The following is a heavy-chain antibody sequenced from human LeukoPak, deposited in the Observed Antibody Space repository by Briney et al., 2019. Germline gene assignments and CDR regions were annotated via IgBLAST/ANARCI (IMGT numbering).Heavy chain of an antibody. V-gene: IGHV1-2*02. D-gene: IGHD3-22*01. CDR2: INPNSGGT. CDR3: ARNYYESSGYPNWFDP. Sequence: ASVKVSCKASGYTFTGYYMHWVRQAPGQGLEWMGWINPNSGGTNYAQKFQGRVTMTRDTSISTAYMEVSRLRSDDTAVYYCARNYYESSGYPNWFDPWGQGTLVTVSS. CDR1: GYTFTGYY. J-gene: IGHJ5*02.